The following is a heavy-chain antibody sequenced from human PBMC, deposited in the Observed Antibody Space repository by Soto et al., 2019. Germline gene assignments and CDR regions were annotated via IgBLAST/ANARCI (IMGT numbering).Heavy chain of an antibody. J-gene: IGHJ3*02. Sequence: PGGSLRLSCTASGFTFNRHAMTWVRQAPGKGLEWVSGLSDSGGSIYYADSVKGRFTISRDNSMNTLYLQMNTLRAEDTAVYYCARDCLMVAGNLMTRCAFDIWGQGTMVTVSS. CDR2: LSDSGGSI. CDR3: ARDCLMVAGNLMTRCAFDI. D-gene: IGHD6-19*01. CDR1: GFTFNRHA. V-gene: IGHV3-23*01.